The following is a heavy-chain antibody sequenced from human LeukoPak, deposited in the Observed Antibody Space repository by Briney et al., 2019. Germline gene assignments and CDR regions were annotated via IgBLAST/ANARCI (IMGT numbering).Heavy chain of an antibody. D-gene: IGHD3-9*01. V-gene: IGHV3-48*02. CDR1: GFTFRSYA. CDR3: ARDNDWAFHY. CDR2: INHNGEMI. Sequence: GGSLRLSCAASGFTFRSYAMTWVRQAPGKGLEWVSYINHNGEMIFYPDFVKGRFTISRDNAKNSLYLQMNSLRDEDTAVYYCARDNDWAFHYWGQGTLVTVSS. J-gene: IGHJ4*02.